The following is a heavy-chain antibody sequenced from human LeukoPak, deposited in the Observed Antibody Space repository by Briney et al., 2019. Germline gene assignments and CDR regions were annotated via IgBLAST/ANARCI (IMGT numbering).Heavy chain of an antibody. V-gene: IGHV1-24*01. CDR1: GYTLTELS. Sequence: GASVKVSCKVSGYTLTELSMHWVRQAPGKGLEWMGGFDPEDGETIYAQKFQGRVPVPEDTSTDTAYMELSSLRYEDTAVYYCATLEYYYGSGSRYYFDYWGQGTLVTVSS. J-gene: IGHJ4*02. CDR2: FDPEDGET. D-gene: IGHD3-10*01. CDR3: ATLEYYYGSGSRYYFDY.